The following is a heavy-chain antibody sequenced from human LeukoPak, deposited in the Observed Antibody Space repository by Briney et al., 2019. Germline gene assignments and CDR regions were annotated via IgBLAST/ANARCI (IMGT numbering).Heavy chain of an antibody. CDR2: ISAYNGNT. Sequence: ASVKVSCKASGYTFTSYGISWVRQAPGQWLEWMGWISAYNGNTNYAQKLQGRVTMTTDTSTSTAYMELRSLRSDDTAVYYCAREDDYEYYFDYWGQGTLATVSS. D-gene: IGHD4-17*01. J-gene: IGHJ4*02. CDR1: GYTFTSYG. V-gene: IGHV1-18*01. CDR3: AREDDYEYYFDY.